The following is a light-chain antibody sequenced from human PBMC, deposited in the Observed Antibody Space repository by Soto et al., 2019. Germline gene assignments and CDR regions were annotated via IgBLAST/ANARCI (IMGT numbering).Light chain of an antibody. V-gene: IGKV3-20*01. CDR1: QSVSSNY. CDR2: GAS. J-gene: IGKJ1*01. CDR3: QQYDTSPRT. Sequence: EVVLTQSPGTLSLSPGERATLSCRASQSVSSNYLAWYQQKSGQAPRLLIYGASSRATGIPDRFSGSGSGTDFTLTIRRLEPEDFAVYYCQQYDTSPRTFGHGTKVEFK.